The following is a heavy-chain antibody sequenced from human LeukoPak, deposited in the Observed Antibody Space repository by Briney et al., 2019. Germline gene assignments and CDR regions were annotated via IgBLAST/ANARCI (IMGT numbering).Heavy chain of an antibody. Sequence: PGGSLRLPCAASGFTFSNYVMSWVRQAPGKGLEWVSGISSSGGSTYYADSVKGRFTISRDNSKNTLYLQMNSLRAEDTAVYYCAKRRVVGATIGAFNMWGQGTMVTVSS. J-gene: IGHJ3*02. CDR1: GFTFSNYV. D-gene: IGHD1-26*01. V-gene: IGHV3-23*01. CDR2: ISSSGGST. CDR3: AKRRVVGATIGAFNM.